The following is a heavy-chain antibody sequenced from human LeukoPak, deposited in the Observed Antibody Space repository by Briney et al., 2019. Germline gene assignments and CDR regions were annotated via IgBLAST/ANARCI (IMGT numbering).Heavy chain of an antibody. CDR3: ARGGDYFDY. CDR1: GGSINSYY. J-gene: IGHJ4*02. Sequence: KPSETLSLTCTVSGGSINSYYWSWIRQPPGKGLEWIGYIYTSGSTNYNPSLKSRVTISVDTSKNQFSLKLSSVTAADTAVYYCARGGDYFDYWGQGTLVTVSS. CDR2: IYTSGST. V-gene: IGHV4-4*09.